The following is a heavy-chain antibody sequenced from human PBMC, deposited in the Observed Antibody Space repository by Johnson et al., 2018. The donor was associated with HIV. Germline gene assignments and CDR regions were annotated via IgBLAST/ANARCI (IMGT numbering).Heavy chain of an antibody. D-gene: IGHD2-2*01. Sequence: VQLVESGGGVVRPGGSLRLSCAASGFTFDDYAMHWVRQAPGKGLEWVSGISWNSGSIGYADSVKGRFTISRDNSKNTLYMQMNSLRTEDTVVYNCKKYHRAPDACDIWGQGTMVTGSS. CDR3: KKYHRAPDACDI. V-gene: IGHV3-9*01. CDR2: ISWNSGSI. CDR1: GFTFDDYA. J-gene: IGHJ3*02.